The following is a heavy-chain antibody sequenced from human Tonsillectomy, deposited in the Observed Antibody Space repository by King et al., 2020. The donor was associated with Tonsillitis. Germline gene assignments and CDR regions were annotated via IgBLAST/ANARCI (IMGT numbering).Heavy chain of an antibody. CDR2: TSVSGNTT. V-gene: IGHV3-23*04. D-gene: IGHD3-10*01. CDR3: ATHLFRILTRFDH. Sequence: VQLVESGGGLVQSGGSLRLSCAVSGLMFRSYAMSWVRQAPGKGLEWVSGTSVSGNTTYYSDSVKGRFTISRDNSKNTLYLQMNSLRVDDTALYYCATHLFRILTRFDHWGQGTVVTVSS. J-gene: IGHJ4*02. CDR1: GLMFRSYA.